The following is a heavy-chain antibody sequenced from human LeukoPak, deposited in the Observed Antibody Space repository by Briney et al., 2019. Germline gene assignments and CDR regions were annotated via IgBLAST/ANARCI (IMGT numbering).Heavy chain of an antibody. CDR1: GFTFSSYW. Sequence: GGSLRLSCAASGFTFSSYWMHWVRQAPGKGLVWVSSINSDGSSTSYADSVKGRFTISRDNAKNTLYLQMNSLRAEDTAVYYCARAPRYSSGWYFDYWGQGTLVTVSS. J-gene: IGHJ4*02. V-gene: IGHV3-74*01. CDR2: INSDGSST. D-gene: IGHD6-19*01. CDR3: ARAPRYSSGWYFDY.